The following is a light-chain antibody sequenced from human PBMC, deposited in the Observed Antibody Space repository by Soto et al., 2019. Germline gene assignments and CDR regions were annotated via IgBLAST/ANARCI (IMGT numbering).Light chain of an antibody. J-gene: IGKJ1*01. Sequence: DIQMTQSPSTLSASVGDRVTITCRASQSISSRLAWYQQKSGKAPNLLIYDASSLEGGVPSRFSGSGSGTEFTLTISSLQPDDFATYYCQQYNTYSRTFGQGTKVDIK. V-gene: IGKV1-5*01. CDR3: QQYNTYSRT. CDR1: QSISSR. CDR2: DAS.